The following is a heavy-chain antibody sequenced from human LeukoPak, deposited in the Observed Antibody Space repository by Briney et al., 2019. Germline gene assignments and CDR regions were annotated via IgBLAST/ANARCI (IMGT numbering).Heavy chain of an antibody. V-gene: IGHV4-59*02. J-gene: IGHJ6*03. D-gene: IGHD1-1*01. Sequence: SEALSLTCTVPGGSVRPYFWNWIRQSPGKGLEWLAFIDYSGSTSYNPSLNSRATISTDTSKSQFSLRLSSVTAADTAVYYCARGSGTTGTIYMDVWGKGITVTVSS. CDR1: GGSVRPYF. CDR3: ARGSGTTGTIYMDV. CDR2: IDYSGST.